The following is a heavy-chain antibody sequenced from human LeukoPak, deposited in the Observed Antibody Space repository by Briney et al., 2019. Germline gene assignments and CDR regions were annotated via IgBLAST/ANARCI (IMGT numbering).Heavy chain of an antibody. CDR1: GGSISSGSYY. D-gene: IGHD3-16*01. Sequence: SQTLSLTCTVSGGSISSGSYYWSWIRQPAGKGLEWIGRIYTSGSTNYNPSLKSRVTISVDTSKNQFSLKLSSVTAADTAVYYCARALTARWGNYFDYWGQGTLVTVSS. J-gene: IGHJ4*02. CDR3: ARALTARWGNYFDY. V-gene: IGHV4-61*02. CDR2: IYTSGST.